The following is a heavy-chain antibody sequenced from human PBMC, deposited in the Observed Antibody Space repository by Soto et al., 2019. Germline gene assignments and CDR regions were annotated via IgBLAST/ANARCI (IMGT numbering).Heavy chain of an antibody. D-gene: IGHD3-22*01. CDR2: IYYSGST. J-gene: IGHJ4*02. CDR3: ATIPRGGGSGYNRFFDY. CDR1: GGSISSGDYY. Sequence: QVQLQESGPGLVKPSQTLSLTCTVSGGSISSGDYYWSWIRQPPGKGLEWIGYIYYSGSTYYNPSLKSRVTIPVDTSKNQFSLKLSSVTAADTAVYYCATIPRGGGSGYNRFFDYWGQGTLVTVSS. V-gene: IGHV4-30-4*01.